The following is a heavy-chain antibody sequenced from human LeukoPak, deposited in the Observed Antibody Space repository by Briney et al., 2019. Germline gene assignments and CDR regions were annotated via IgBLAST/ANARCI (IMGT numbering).Heavy chain of an antibody. CDR2: ISGDGDST. Sequence: QTGGSLRLSCAASGFTFDDYAMHWVRQLPGKGLEWLSLISGDGDSTYYADSAKGRFTISRDNSKNSLFLQMKSLRTEDSGFYYCAKEMTVATIPTFFDYWGQGALVPVSS. D-gene: IGHD5-12*01. J-gene: IGHJ4*02. V-gene: IGHV3-43*02. CDR3: AKEMTVATIPTFFDY. CDR1: GFTFDDYA.